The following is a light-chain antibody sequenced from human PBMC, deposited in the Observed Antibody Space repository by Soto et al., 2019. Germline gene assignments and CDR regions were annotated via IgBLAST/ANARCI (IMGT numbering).Light chain of an antibody. CDR2: GAS. CDR1: QSVSSK. Sequence: EVVMTQSPATLSVSPGEGATLSCRASQSVSSKLAWYQQKPGQAPRLLIYGASTRATGIPARFSGSESRTEFALTISSLQSEDFAVYYCQQYDNWPFTFGPGTKVDIK. J-gene: IGKJ3*01. V-gene: IGKV3-15*01. CDR3: QQYDNWPFT.